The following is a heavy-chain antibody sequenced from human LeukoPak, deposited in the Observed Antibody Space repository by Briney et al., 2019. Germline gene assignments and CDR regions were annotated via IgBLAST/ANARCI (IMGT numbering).Heavy chain of an antibody. Sequence: SETLSLTCTVSGGSISSGDYYWSWIRQPPGKGLEWIGYIHYTGSTNYNPSLKSRVTISVDTSKTQLSLKLSSVTAADTAVYYCARSGDYGGYYFDYWGQGTLVTVSS. CDR2: IHYTGST. CDR3: ARSGDYGGYYFDY. J-gene: IGHJ4*02. CDR1: GGSISSGDYY. V-gene: IGHV4-30-4*01. D-gene: IGHD4-23*01.